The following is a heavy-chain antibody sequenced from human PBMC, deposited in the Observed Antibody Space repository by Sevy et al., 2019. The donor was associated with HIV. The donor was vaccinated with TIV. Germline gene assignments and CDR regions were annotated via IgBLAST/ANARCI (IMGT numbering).Heavy chain of an antibody. Sequence: GGSLRLSCAASGFTFSSYAMSWVRQAPGKGLEWVSSISGSGSFTYYADSVKGHFTISRDNSKNTLYLQMTSLRAEDTAVYYCAQEGQGEYYDSSRSFDYWGQGTLVTVSS. CDR1: GFTFSSYA. CDR2: ISGSGSFT. J-gene: IGHJ4*02. D-gene: IGHD3-22*01. V-gene: IGHV3-23*01. CDR3: AQEGQGEYYDSSRSFDY.